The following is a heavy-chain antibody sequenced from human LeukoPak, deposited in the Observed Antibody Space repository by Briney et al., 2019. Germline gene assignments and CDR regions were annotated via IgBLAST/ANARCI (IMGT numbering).Heavy chain of an antibody. CDR3: ARDREDGYNLFDY. J-gene: IGHJ4*02. CDR2: ISTTGRTI. Sequence: GGSLRLSCAASGFSFSDHYLTWIRQAPGKGLEWVSYISTTGRTINYIDSVKGRFTISRDNAKNSLYLQMNSLRAEDTAVYYCARDREDGYNLFDYWGQGTLVTVSS. D-gene: IGHD5-24*01. CDR1: GFSFSDHY. V-gene: IGHV3-11*04.